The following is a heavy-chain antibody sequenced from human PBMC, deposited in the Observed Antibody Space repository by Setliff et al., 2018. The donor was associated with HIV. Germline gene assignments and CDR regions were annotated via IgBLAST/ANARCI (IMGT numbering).Heavy chain of an antibody. D-gene: IGHD3-16*02. V-gene: IGHV3-30*04. J-gene: IGHJ4*02. CDR3: ARELYREWDY. Sequence: GSLRLSCAASGFTFSDYAIHWVRQAPGKGLEWVADISHDGSIEDYADSVRGRFTISRDNSKSAVYLQMNSLRVEDTAVYYCARELYREWDYWGQGTLVTVSS. CDR2: ISHDGSIE. CDR1: GFTFSDYA.